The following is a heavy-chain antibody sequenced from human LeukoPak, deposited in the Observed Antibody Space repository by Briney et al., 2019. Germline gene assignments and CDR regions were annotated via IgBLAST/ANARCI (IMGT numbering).Heavy chain of an antibody. Sequence: SETLSLTCTVSGGSISSGDYYWSWIRQPPGKGLDWIGYIYYSGSTYYNPSLKSRVTISVDTSKNQFSLKLSSVTAADTAVYYCAREYCGGDCYSKYYFDYWGQGTLVTVSS. J-gene: IGHJ4*02. V-gene: IGHV4-30-4*08. CDR2: IYYSGST. CDR1: GGSISSGDYY. CDR3: AREYCGGDCYSKYYFDY. D-gene: IGHD2-21*01.